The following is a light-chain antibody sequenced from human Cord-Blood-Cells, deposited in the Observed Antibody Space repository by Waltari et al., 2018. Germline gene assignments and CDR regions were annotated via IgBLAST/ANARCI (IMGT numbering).Light chain of an antibody. CDR2: KAS. CDR1: QSISSW. Sequence: DIQMTQSPSTLSASVGDRVTITCRASQSISSWLAWYQQTPGKAPNLLIYKASSLESGVPSRFSGSGSGTEFTLTISSLQPDDFATYYCQQYNSYSTFGQGTKVEIK. J-gene: IGKJ1*01. V-gene: IGKV1-5*03. CDR3: QQYNSYST.